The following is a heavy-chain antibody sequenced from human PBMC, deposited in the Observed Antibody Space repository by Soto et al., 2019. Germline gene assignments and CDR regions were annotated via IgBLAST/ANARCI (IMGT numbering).Heavy chain of an antibody. CDR1: GYTFVSYG. D-gene: IGHD3-10*01. CDR3: ARVAFARGVRITASGYDF. CDR2: ISGYNGNP. V-gene: IGHV1-18*01. J-gene: IGHJ4*02. Sequence: VQLVQSGAEAKKPGASVKVSCTTSGYTFVSYGVSWVRQAPGQGLEWMGWISGYNGNPKYAQKLQGRVSMTTDTYTSTAYMELRSLRSDDTSVYYCARVAFARGVRITASGYDFWGQGTLVIVSS.